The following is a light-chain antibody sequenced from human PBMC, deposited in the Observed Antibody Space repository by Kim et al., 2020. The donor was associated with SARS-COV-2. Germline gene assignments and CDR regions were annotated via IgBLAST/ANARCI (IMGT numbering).Light chain of an antibody. V-gene: IGKV1-39*01. CDR3: QQTYSTPLCN. CDR2: AAS. J-gene: IGKJ2*04. CDR1: QSIASF. Sequence: ASVGDRVTITCRASQSIASFLNWYQQKPGKAPNLLIYAASNLQSGVPLRFSGSGSGTDFTLTISTLQPEDVATYYCQQTYSTPLCNFGQGTKLEI.